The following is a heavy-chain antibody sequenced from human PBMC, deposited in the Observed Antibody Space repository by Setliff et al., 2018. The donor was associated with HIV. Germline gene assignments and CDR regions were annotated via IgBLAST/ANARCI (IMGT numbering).Heavy chain of an antibody. CDR1: GYGFTRKI. V-gene: IGHV1-3*01. Sequence: ASVKVSCKASGYGFTRKIIHWVRQAPGQRLEWMGWINVGSGNTKYSLRFQDRVTLTRDTSATTAYMELSSLRSEDTAAYYCARDVGSVWHNWFDPWGQGTLVTVSS. J-gene: IGHJ5*02. D-gene: IGHD6-19*01. CDR3: ARDVGSVWHNWFDP. CDR2: INVGSGNT.